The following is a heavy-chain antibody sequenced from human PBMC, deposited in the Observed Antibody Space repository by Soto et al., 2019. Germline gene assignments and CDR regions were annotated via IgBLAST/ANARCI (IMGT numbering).Heavy chain of an antibody. J-gene: IGHJ3*02. Sequence: GASVEVSCKASGYTFTSYAMHWVRQAHGQRLEWMGWINAGNGNTKYSQKFQGRVTITRDTSASTAYMELSSLRSEDTAVYYCARDYYEGSGYYSHDALEIWAKGQWSPSPQ. CDR3: ARDYYEGSGYYSHDALEI. CDR1: GYTFTSYA. D-gene: IGHD3-22*01. V-gene: IGHV1-3*01. CDR2: INAGNGNT.